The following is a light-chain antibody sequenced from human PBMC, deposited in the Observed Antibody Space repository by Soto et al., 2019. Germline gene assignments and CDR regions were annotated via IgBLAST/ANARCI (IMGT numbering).Light chain of an antibody. V-gene: IGKV3-15*01. CDR2: DAS. CDR3: QHYNNLPT. J-gene: IGKJ1*01. CDR1: QSVSSN. Sequence: IVMTQSPATLSVSPGERATLSCRASQSVSSNLAWYQQRPGQAPRLLIYDASTRATGIPARFSGSGSGTEFTLTISSLQSEDFAIYYCQHYNNLPTFGQGTKVEIK.